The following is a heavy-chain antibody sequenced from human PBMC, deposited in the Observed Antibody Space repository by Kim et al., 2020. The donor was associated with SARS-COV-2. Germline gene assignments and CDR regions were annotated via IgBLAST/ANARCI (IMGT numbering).Heavy chain of an antibody. Sequence: GGSLRLSCAASGFTFSDNYVSWVRQTPGKGLEWVSVIYDAGRTESADAVKGRCIVSRENSKNIVYLQMNSVRAEETAVYYCARTGFDTGGYRASSAVWGQGTIVTVPS. CDR2: IYDAGRT. CDR3: ARTGFDTGGYRASSAV. D-gene: IGHD2-8*02. CDR1: GFTFSDNY. J-gene: IGHJ3*01. V-gene: IGHV3-53*01.